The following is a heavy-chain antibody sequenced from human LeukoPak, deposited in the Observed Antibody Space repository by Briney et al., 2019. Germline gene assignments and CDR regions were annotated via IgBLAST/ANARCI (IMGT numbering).Heavy chain of an antibody. D-gene: IGHD2-15*01. J-gene: IGHJ4*02. CDR1: GGSISSSNW. CDR3: ASRYCSGGSCSRVVDY. CDR2: IYHSGST. V-gene: IGHV4-4*02. Sequence: SETLSLTCAVSGGSISSSNWWSWVRQPPGKGLEWIGKIYHSGSTNYNPSLKSRVTISVDKSKNQFSLKLSSVTAADTAVYYCASRYCSGGSCSRVVDYWGQGTLVTVSS.